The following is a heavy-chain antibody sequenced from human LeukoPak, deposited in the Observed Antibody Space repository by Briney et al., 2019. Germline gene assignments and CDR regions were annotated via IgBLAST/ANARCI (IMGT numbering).Heavy chain of an antibody. D-gene: IGHD2-2*01. Sequence: ASVKVSCKASGYTFSGYYIHWVRQAPGQGLEWMGWINPNSGDTHYAQKFQGRVTMTRDTSSSTAYMDLNSLISDDTAVYYCARVQYQLLFEGNWFDPWGRGTLVPVPS. CDR2: INPNSGDT. V-gene: IGHV1-2*02. CDR1: GYTFSGYY. J-gene: IGHJ5*02. CDR3: ARVQYQLLFEGNWFDP.